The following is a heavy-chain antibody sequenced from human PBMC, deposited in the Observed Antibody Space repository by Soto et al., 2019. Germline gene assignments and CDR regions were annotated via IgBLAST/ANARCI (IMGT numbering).Heavy chain of an antibody. CDR3: ARRYYDFWSGYPHWYFDL. D-gene: IGHD3-3*01. Sequence: PSETLSLTCTVSGGSISSYYWSWIRQPPGKGLEWIGYIYYSGSTNHNPSLKSRVTISVDTSKNQFSLKLSSVTAADTAVYYCARRYYDFWSGYPHWYFDLWGRGTLVTVSS. J-gene: IGHJ2*01. CDR1: GGSISSYY. CDR2: IYYSGST. V-gene: IGHV4-59*08.